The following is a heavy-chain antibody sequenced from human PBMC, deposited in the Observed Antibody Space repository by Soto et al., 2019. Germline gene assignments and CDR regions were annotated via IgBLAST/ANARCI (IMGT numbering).Heavy chain of an antibody. CDR1: NGSFRGYY. D-gene: IGHD1-1*01. J-gene: IGHJ5*02. V-gene: IGHV4-34*01. Sequence: QLQLQESGAGLLKPSETLSLSCTVSNGSFRGYYWTWIRQPPGKGLEWIGEINHSGSANYNPSLKSRVTISLDTSKNQFSLKLTSVTAADTAVYFCARWKSIRRFYGIDPWGQRILVTVSS. CDR3: ARWKSIRRFYGIDP. CDR2: INHSGSA.